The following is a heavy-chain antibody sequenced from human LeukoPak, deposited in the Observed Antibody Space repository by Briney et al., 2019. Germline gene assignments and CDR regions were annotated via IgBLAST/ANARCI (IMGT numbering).Heavy chain of an antibody. Sequence: SETLSLTCTVSDGSMSPYYWSWIRQSPGKGLEWIAYIFHDGNTKYNPSLWSRVTISIDTSRNQVFLNLNSVTAADTAVYYCARGGYYYLDVWGKGTTVTVSS. CDR1: DGSMSPYY. CDR2: IFHDGNT. D-gene: IGHD3-16*01. J-gene: IGHJ6*03. CDR3: ARGGYYYLDV. V-gene: IGHV4-59*01.